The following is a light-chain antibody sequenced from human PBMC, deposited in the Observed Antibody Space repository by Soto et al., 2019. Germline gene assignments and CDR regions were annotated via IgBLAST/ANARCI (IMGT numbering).Light chain of an antibody. V-gene: IGKV1-5*03. CDR1: QSISTW. CDR3: QQYNPSSRT. CDR2: KAS. Sequence: IQMTQSPPSLSAFVGDRVTITCRASQSISTWLAWYQQKPGKVPKLLIFKASSLQSGVPSRFSGSGSGTDFTLTISSLQPDDFATYYCQQYNPSSRTFGQGTKVDIK. J-gene: IGKJ1*01.